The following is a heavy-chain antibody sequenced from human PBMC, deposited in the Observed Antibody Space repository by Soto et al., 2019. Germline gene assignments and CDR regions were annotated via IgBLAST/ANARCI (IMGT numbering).Heavy chain of an antibody. D-gene: IGHD6-13*01. CDR2: IYPDESDT. Sequence: PGESLKISCKGSGYSFTKYWIGWVRQMPGKGLEWMAIIYPDESDTKYSPSFQGQVTISADKSISTAYLQWSSLKASDTAMYYCARLQAAAGDNDLTFDYWGQGTLVTVSS. CDR1: GYSFTKYW. J-gene: IGHJ4*02. CDR3: ARLQAAAGDNDLTFDY. V-gene: IGHV5-51*01.